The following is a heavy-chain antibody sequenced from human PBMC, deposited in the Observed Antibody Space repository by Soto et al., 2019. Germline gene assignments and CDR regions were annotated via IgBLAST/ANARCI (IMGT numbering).Heavy chain of an antibody. J-gene: IGHJ5*02. D-gene: IGHD2-2*03. Sequence: SETLSLTCAVSGGSISSGGYSWSWIRQPPGKGLEWIGYIYHSGSTNYNPSLKSRVTISVDTSKNQFSLKLSSVTAADTAVYYCARLGIVVVPAAMRWFDPWGQGTLVPVSS. CDR3: ARLGIVVVPAAMRWFDP. CDR2: IYHSGST. CDR1: GGSISSGGYS. V-gene: IGHV4-30-2*01.